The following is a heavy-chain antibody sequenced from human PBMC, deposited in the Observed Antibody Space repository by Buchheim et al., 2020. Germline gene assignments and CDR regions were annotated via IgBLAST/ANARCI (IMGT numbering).Heavy chain of an antibody. J-gene: IGHJ6*02. V-gene: IGHV3-11*06. D-gene: IGHD3-3*01. CDR3: ARREIFGVVIPLYGMDV. Sequence: QVQLVESGGGLVKPGGSLRLPFEASGFTFSDYYMSWIRPAPGKGLEWVSYIRSSSSYTNYADSVKGRFNISRENAKNSMILQMNSLRAEDTAVYYCARREIFGVVIPLYGMDVWGQGTT. CDR1: GFTFSDYY. CDR2: IRSSSSYT.